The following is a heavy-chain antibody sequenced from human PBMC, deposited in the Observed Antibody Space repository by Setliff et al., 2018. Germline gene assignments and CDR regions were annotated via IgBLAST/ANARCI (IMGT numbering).Heavy chain of an antibody. CDR3: ARTSGSLHMEYYFDY. CDR1: GGSISSHY. CDR2: IYYSGST. Sequence: SETLSLTCTVSGGSISSHYWIWIRQPPGKGLEWIGYIYYSGSTNYNPSLKSRVTISVDTSKNQFSLKLSSVTAADTAVYYCARTSGSLHMEYYFDYWGQGTLVTVSS. D-gene: IGHD3-10*01. J-gene: IGHJ4*02. V-gene: IGHV4-59*11.